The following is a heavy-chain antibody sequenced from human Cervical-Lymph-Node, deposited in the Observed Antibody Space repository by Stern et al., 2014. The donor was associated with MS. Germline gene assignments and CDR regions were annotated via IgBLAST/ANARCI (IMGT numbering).Heavy chain of an antibody. V-gene: IGHV3-11*01. CDR1: GFIFSDYY. D-gene: IGHD5-24*01. Sequence: VQLVESGGGLVKPGGSLRLSCAASGFIFSDYYMNWIRQAPGKGLEWVSYISNSGGAIYHAESVQGRFTISRDNAKNSLYLQIHSLIAEDTAVYYCARDPLRRDGYNFDDWGQGALVTVSS. CDR2: ISNSGGAI. CDR3: ARDPLRRDGYNFDD. J-gene: IGHJ4*02.